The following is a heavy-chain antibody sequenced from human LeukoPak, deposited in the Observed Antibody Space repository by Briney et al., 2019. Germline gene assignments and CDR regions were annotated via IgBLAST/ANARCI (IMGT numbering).Heavy chain of an antibody. J-gene: IGHJ4*02. CDR3: AKGASGNYYIYFDY. D-gene: IGHD1-26*01. CDR1: GFTFSTYA. V-gene: IGHV3-23*01. CDR2: ISGSDGST. Sequence: GGSLRLSCAASGFTFSTYAMNWVRQSPGKGLEWVSSISGSDGSTYYADYVKGRFTISRDNSKNTLYLQVNSLRAEDTAIYYCAKGASGNYYIYFDYWGQGTLVTVSS.